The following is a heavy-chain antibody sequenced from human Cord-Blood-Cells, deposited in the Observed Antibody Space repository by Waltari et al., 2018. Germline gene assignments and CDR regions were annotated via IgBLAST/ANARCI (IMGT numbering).Heavy chain of an antibody. J-gene: IGHJ4*02. Sequence: EVQLVESGGGLIQPGGSLRLSCAASGFTVSSNYMSWVRQAPGKGLEWVSVIYSGGSTYYADSVKGRFTISRDNSKNTLYLQMNSRRAEDTAVYYCARSPRWGYYYFDYWGQGTLVTVSS. V-gene: IGHV3-53*01. CDR1: GFTVSSNY. D-gene: IGHD2-15*01. CDR3: ARSPRWGYYYFDY. CDR2: IYSGGST.